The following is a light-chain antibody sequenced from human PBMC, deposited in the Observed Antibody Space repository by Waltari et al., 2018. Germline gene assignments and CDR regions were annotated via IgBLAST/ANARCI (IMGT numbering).Light chain of an antibody. Sequence: QSALTQPASVSGSPGQSITIPCPGTSRDTGFYNYVSWYQQHPGKAPKLMIFDVSERPSGVSNRFSGSKSGNTASLTISGLQAEDEADYYCNSYAGSSSWVFGGGTKLTVL. V-gene: IGLV2-14*01. J-gene: IGLJ3*02. CDR3: NSYAGSSSWV. CDR2: DVS. CDR1: SRDTGFYNY.